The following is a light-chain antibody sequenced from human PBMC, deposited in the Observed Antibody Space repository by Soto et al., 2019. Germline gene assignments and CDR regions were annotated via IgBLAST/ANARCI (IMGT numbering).Light chain of an antibody. Sequence: DIQMTQSPSTLSASVGDRVTITCRASQSISSWLAWYQQKPGKAPKLLIYKASSLESGVPSRFSGSGSGTEFTLTXSXLQPDDFATYYCQQYNSYWTCGQGTKVEIK. CDR2: KAS. CDR1: QSISSW. V-gene: IGKV1-5*03. J-gene: IGKJ1*01. CDR3: QQYNSYWT.